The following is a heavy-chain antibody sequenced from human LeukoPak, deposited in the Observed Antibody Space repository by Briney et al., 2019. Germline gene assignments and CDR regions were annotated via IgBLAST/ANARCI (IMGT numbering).Heavy chain of an antibody. J-gene: IGHJ6*03. CDR2: INPNSGGT. Sequence: ASVKVSCKASGYTFTGYYMHWVRQAPGQGLEWMGWINPNSGGTNYAQKFQGGVTMTRDTSISTAYMELSRLRSDDTAVYYCARDRYSSGWYGYYYYYMDVWGKGTTVTVSS. D-gene: IGHD6-19*01. CDR1: GYTFTGYY. V-gene: IGHV1-2*02. CDR3: ARDRYSSGWYGYYYYYMDV.